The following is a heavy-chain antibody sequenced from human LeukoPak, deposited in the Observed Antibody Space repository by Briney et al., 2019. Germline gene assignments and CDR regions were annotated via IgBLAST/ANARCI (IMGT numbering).Heavy chain of an antibody. CDR2: IYSSGIT. V-gene: IGHV4-39*01. Sequence: PSETLSLTCTVSGASISSSTYYWGGIRQPPGKGLEWIGSIYSSGITYCNPSLKSRVTIFADTSKNQVSLQLSSATAADTAVYYCAGRPAGYWGQGTLVTVSS. J-gene: IGHJ4*02. CDR3: AGRPAGY. CDR1: GASISSSTYY.